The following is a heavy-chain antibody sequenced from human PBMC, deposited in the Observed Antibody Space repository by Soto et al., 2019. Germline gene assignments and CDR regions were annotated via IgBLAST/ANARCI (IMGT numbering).Heavy chain of an antibody. V-gene: IGHV4-34*01. CDR2: INHSGST. J-gene: IGHJ6*03. CDR3: ARKRGSGSYLVPYYYYYYMDV. CDR1: GGSFSGYY. Sequence: SETLSLTCAVYGGSFSGYYWSWIRQPPGKGLEWIGEINHSGSTNYNPSLKSRVTISVDTSKNQFSLKLSSVTAADTAVYYCARKRGSGSYLVPYYYYYYMDVWGKGTTVTVSS. D-gene: IGHD3-10*01.